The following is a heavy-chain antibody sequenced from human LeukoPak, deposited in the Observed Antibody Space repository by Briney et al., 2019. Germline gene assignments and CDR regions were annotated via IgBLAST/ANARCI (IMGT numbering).Heavy chain of an antibody. V-gene: IGHV4-4*07. CDR2: ICTTGST. Sequence: SETLSLTCTVSGASISSYCWSWIRQPAGKGLEWIGRICTTGSTYYSPSLKSRVTMSGDASKNQFSLKLNSVTAADTAVYYCARGPVVRGTSCFDPWGQGTLVTVSS. D-gene: IGHD3-10*01. J-gene: IGHJ5*02. CDR1: GASISSYC. CDR3: ARGPVVRGTSCFDP.